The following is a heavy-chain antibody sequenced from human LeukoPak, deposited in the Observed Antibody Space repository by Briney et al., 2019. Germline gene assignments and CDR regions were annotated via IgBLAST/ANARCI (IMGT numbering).Heavy chain of an antibody. CDR3: ARVISIERGWYYYYGMYV. J-gene: IGHJ6*04. V-gene: IGHV4-59*01. CDR1: GGSISIYY. CDR2: IYYSGST. Sequence: SETLCLTCTVSGGSISIYYWSGIRQPPGKGLEWIGYIYYSGSTNYNPSLKSRVTISADTSKNQFSLKLSSVTAADTAVYYCARVISIERGWYYYYGMYVWGKGTTVTVSS. D-gene: IGHD6-19*01.